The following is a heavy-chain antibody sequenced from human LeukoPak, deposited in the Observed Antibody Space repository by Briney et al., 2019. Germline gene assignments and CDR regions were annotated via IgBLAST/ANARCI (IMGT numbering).Heavy chain of an antibody. J-gene: IGHJ6*03. Sequence: PSETLSLTCTVSGGSISSYYWSGIRQPPGKGLEWIGYIYHSGSTYYNPSLKSRVTISVDRSKNQFSLKLSSVTAADTAVYYCARAAMTTVNYYYYYYMDVWGKGTTVTVSS. CDR3: ARAAMTTVNYYYYYYMDV. CDR1: GGSISSYY. D-gene: IGHD4-17*01. V-gene: IGHV4-59*12. CDR2: IYHSGST.